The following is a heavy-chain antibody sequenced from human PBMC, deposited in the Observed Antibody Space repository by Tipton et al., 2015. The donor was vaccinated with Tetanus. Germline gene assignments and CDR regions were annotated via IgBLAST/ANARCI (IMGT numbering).Heavy chain of an antibody. CDR2: IYSSGIT. J-gene: IGHJ3*01. CDR3: ARRSYCSSSMWFDAFDL. V-gene: IGHV4-4*07. Sequence: TLSLTCTVSGGSTHGFYWSWIRQSAGKGLEWIGRIYSSGITTYNPSLQSRVTISMDTSKNQISLKLSSVTAADTAVYYCARRSYCSSSMWFDAFDLWGQGTVVAVSS. CDR1: GGSTHGFY. D-gene: IGHD2-2*01.